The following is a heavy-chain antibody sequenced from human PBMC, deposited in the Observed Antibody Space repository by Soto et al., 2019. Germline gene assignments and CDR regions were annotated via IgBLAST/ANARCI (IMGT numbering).Heavy chain of an antibody. CDR3: ARENPRNYYYDMDV. J-gene: IGHJ6*02. CDR1: GGSISDYY. V-gene: IGHV4-4*07. CDR2: IYTSGST. Sequence: SETLSLTCTVSGGSISDYYWTWIRQPAGKGLEWIGRIYTSGSTNYNPSLKSRVAMSVDTSKNQFSLNLRSVTAADTAVYYCARENPRNYYYDMDVWGQGTTVTVSS.